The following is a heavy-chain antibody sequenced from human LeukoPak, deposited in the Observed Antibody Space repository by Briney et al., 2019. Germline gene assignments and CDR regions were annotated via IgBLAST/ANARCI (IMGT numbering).Heavy chain of an antibody. CDR3: AKQAAAVAGNNWFDP. J-gene: IGHJ5*02. CDR2: ISGSGGST. Sequence: PGGSLRLSCAASGFTFSNYAMNWVRQAPGKGLEWVSVISGSGGSTYYADSVKGRFTISRDNSKNTLYLQMNSLRAEDTALYYCAKQAAAVAGNNWFDPWGQGTLVTVSS. D-gene: IGHD6-19*01. CDR1: GFTFSNYA. V-gene: IGHV3-23*01.